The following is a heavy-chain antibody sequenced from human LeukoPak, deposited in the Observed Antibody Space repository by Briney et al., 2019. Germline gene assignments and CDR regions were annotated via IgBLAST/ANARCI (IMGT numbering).Heavy chain of an antibody. CDR3: ARYPVRIYPFVGYGMDV. V-gene: IGHV4-39*01. D-gene: IGHD3-10*01. CDR2: IYYSGST. CDR1: GGSISSSSYY. Sequence: TASETLSLTCTVSGGSISSSSYYWGWIRQPPGKGLEWIGSIYYSGSTYYNPSLKSRVTISVDTSKNQLSLKLSSVTAADTAVYYCARYPVRIYPFVGYGMDVWGQGTTVTVSS. J-gene: IGHJ6*02.